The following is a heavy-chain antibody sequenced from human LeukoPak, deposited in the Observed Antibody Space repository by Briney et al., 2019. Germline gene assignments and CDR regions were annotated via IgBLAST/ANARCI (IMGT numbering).Heavy chain of an antibody. J-gene: IGHJ6*02. Sequence: SQTLSLTCAISGDSVSSNSAAWNWIRQSPSRGLEWLGRTYYRSKWYNDYAVSVKSRITINPDTSKNQFSLQLNSVTHDDTAVYYCARVGTVAGPYYYYYYGMDVWGQGTTVTVSS. CDR2: TYYRSKWYN. D-gene: IGHD6-19*01. V-gene: IGHV6-1*01. CDR3: ARVGTVAGPYYYYYYGMDV. CDR1: GDSVSSNSAA.